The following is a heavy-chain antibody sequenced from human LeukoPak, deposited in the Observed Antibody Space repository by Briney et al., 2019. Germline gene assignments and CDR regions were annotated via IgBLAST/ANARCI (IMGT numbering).Heavy chain of an antibody. J-gene: IGHJ4*02. CDR1: GGSFSGYY. V-gene: IGHV4-34*01. D-gene: IGHD2-15*01. CDR3: ARGRIVVVYLDY. CDR2: INHSGST. Sequence: ASETLSLTCAVYGGSFSGYYWSWIRQPPGKGLEWIGEINHSGSTNYNPSLKSRVTISVDTSKNQFSLKLSSVTAADMAVYYCARGRIVVVYLDYWGQGTLVTVSS.